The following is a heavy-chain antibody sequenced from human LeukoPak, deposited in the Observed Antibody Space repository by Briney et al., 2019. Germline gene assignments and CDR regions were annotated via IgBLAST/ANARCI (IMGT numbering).Heavy chain of an antibody. CDR2: ISGSGGST. CDR1: GFTFSSYW. Sequence: GGSLRLSCAASGFTFSSYWMSWVRQAPGKGLEWVSAISGSGGSTYYADSVKGRFTISRDNSKNTLYLQMNSLRAEDTAVYYCAKEPARLEDSSGPYFDYWGQGTLVTVSS. V-gene: IGHV3-23*01. D-gene: IGHD3-22*01. J-gene: IGHJ4*02. CDR3: AKEPARLEDSSGPYFDY.